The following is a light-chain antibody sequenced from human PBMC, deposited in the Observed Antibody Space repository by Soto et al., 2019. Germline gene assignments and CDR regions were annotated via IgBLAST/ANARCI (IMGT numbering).Light chain of an antibody. J-gene: IGKJ1*01. CDR3: QQRSNWPT. CDR1: QSVSSY. V-gene: IGKV3-11*01. Sequence: EIVLTQYPATLSLSPGERATLSCRASQSVSSYLAWYQQKPGQAPRLLIYDASNRATGIPARFSGSGSGTDFTLTISSLEPEDFAVYYCQQRSNWPTFGQGTKVEIK. CDR2: DAS.